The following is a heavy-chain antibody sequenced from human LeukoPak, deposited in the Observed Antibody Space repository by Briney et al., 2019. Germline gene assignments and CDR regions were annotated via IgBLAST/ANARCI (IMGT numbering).Heavy chain of an antibody. J-gene: IGHJ4*02. V-gene: IGHV3-30*18. CDR1: GFNFSSYG. Sequence: GGSLRLSCAASGFNFSSYGMHWVRQAPGKGLEWVTVISYDGSSKYYADPVKGRFTISRDNSKNTLYLQMNSLRAEDTAVYYCAKDSRGYTYIFDSWGQGSLVTVSS. D-gene: IGHD5-18*01. CDR3: AKDSRGYTYIFDS. CDR2: ISYDGSSK.